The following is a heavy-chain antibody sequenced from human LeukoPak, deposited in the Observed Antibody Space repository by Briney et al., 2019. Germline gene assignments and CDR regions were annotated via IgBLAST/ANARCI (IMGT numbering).Heavy chain of an antibody. CDR2: ISSSGGTT. D-gene: IGHD6-13*01. V-gene: IGHV3-48*04. CDR3: ARGTIAVAGYYYFDY. Sequence: GGSLRLSCAAPGFTFSINTMSSVRQAPGKGLEWVSAISSSGGTTYYADSVKGRFTISRDNAKNSLYLQMNSLRAEDTAVYYCARGTIAVAGYYYFDYWGQGTQVTVSS. CDR1: GFTFSINT. J-gene: IGHJ4*02.